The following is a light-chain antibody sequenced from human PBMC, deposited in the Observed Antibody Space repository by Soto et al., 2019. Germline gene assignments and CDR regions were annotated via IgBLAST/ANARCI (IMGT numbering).Light chain of an antibody. V-gene: IGKV2-24*01. CDR2: EVS. Sequence: DIVMTQTPLSSPVTLGQPASISCRSSQSLVHSNGHTYLSWLHQRPGQPPRLLIYEVSNRFSGVPDRCSGSGACTDFTLRISRVEAEDVGIYYCMQATQSPNFGPGTKVDIK. CDR3: MQATQSPN. J-gene: IGKJ3*01. CDR1: QSLVHSNGHTY.